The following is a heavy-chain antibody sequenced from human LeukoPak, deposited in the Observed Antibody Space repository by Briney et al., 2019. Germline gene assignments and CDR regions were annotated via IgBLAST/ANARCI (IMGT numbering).Heavy chain of an antibody. CDR1: GGSFSGYY. V-gene: IGHV4-34*01. CDR3: ASSPQYSSSWYFFYYYLDV. CDR2: INHSGST. D-gene: IGHD6-13*01. J-gene: IGHJ6*03. Sequence: SETLSLTCAVYGGSFSGYYWSWIRQPPGKGLEWIGEINHSGSTNYNPSLKSRVTISVDTSKNQFSLKLSSVTAADTAVYYCASSPQYSSSWYFFYYYLDVWGKGTTVTISS.